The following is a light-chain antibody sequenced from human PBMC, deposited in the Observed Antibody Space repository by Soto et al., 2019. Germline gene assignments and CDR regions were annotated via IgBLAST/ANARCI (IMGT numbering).Light chain of an antibody. J-gene: IGLJ1*01. CDR2: EVN. CDR1: SSDVGAYNY. Sequence: QSVLTQPASVSGSPGQPITISCTGTSSDVGAYNYVSWYQLHPGKAPKLMIYEVNNRPSGVSHRFSGSKSGTSASLAISGLQSEDEADYYCAAWDDSMNGYVFGTGTKATVL. CDR3: AAWDDSMNGYV. V-gene: IGLV2-14*01.